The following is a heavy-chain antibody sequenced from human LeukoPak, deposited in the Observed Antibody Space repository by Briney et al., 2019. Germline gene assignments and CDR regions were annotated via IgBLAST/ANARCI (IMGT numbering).Heavy chain of an antibody. CDR1: GFTFSSYA. CDR3: AKDTDSGSLYYYGMDA. CDR2: ISGGGGTT. D-gene: IGHD1-26*01. J-gene: IGHJ6*02. V-gene: IGHV3-23*01. Sequence: GGSLRLSCAASGFTFSSYAMSWVRQAPGKRLEWVSAISGGGGTTYYADSVKGRFTISRDNSKNTLFLQMNSLRAEDTAVYYCAKDTDSGSLYYYGMDAWGQGTTVTVSS.